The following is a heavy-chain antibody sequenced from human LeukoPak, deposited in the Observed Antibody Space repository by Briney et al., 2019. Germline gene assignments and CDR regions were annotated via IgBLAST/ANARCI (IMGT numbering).Heavy chain of an antibody. CDR3: ARRKDFADFGSAYYPLDH. J-gene: IGHJ5*02. Sequence: PGGSLRLSCEVSGFTFDDYGMYWVRQPPGKGLEWISDINWNGGSTSYAASVRGRFTVSRDNAKNLLYLQMTSLRVEDTALYYCARRKDFADFGSAYYPLDHWGQGTLVTVS. CDR2: INWNGGST. CDR1: GFTFDDYG. V-gene: IGHV3-20*04. D-gene: IGHD3-3*01.